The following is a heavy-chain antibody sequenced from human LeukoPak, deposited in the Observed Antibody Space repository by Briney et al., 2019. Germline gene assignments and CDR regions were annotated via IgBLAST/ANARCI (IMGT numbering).Heavy chain of an antibody. CDR2: INHSGST. CDR3: ARGQDGSYGDY. J-gene: IGHJ4*02. D-gene: IGHD1-26*01. Sequence: SETLSLTCAVYGGSFSGYYWSWIRQPPGKGLEWIGEINHSGSTNYNPSLKSRVTISVDTSKNQFSLKLSSVTAADTAVYYCARGQDGSYGDYWGQGTLVTVSS. V-gene: IGHV4-34*01. CDR1: GGSFSGYY.